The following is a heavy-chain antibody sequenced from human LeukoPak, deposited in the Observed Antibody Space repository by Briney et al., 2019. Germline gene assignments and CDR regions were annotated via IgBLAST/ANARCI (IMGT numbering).Heavy chain of an antibody. J-gene: IGHJ4*02. CDR3: ARRGIRGVITFDY. CDR2: IYWNGGST. V-gene: IGHV3-20*04. Sequence: PGGSLRLSCAASGFTFDDYGMSWVRQAPGKGLEWVSGIYWNGGSTGYADSVKGRLTISRDNAKNSLYLQMNSLGAEDTALYYCARRGIRGVITFDYWGQGTLVTVSS. CDR1: GFTFDDYG. D-gene: IGHD3-10*01.